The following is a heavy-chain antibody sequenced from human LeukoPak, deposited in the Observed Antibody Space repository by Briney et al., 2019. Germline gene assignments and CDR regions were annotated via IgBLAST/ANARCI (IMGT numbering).Heavy chain of an antibody. CDR2: IYYSGIT. CDR1: GGSFSGYY. Sequence: SETLSLTCAVYGGSFSGYYWSWIRQPPGKGLEWIGYIYYSGITYSNPSLKSRVTISVDTSKNQFSLKLSSVTAADTAVYYCARGCGGGSCYGSFDYWGQGTLVTVSS. D-gene: IGHD2-15*01. V-gene: IGHV4-30-4*08. J-gene: IGHJ4*02. CDR3: ARGCGGGSCYGSFDY.